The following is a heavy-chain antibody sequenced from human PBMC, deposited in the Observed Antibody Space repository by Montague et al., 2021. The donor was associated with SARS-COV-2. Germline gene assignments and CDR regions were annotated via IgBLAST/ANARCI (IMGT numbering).Heavy chain of an antibody. CDR2: IYYSGYT. Sequence: SETLSLTCTVSGGSISSSSYYWGWIRQPPGKGLEWIGSIYYSGYTHYNPSLKSRVTISVDTSKNHFSLRLSSVTAADTAVYYCARSGSGGIFDPWGQGTLVIVSS. V-gene: IGHV4-39*07. CDR1: GGSISSSSYY. D-gene: IGHD6-25*01. CDR3: ARSGSGGIFDP. J-gene: IGHJ5*02.